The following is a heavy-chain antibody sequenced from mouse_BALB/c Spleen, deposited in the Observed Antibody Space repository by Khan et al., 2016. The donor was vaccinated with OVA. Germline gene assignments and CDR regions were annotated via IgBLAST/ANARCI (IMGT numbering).Heavy chain of an antibody. CDR3: ASHLTGSFAY. D-gene: IGHD4-1*01. J-gene: IGHJ3*01. Sequence: EVNVVESGGDLVKPGGSLRLSCAASGFTFSTYGMSWVRQPPDKRLEWVATINSDGDYTYYPDTVKGRFTISRNNAENTLYLQMSSLKSEDTAIYYCASHLTGSFAYWGQGTLVTVSA. CDR1: GFTFSTYG. V-gene: IGHV5-6*01. CDR2: INSDGDYT.